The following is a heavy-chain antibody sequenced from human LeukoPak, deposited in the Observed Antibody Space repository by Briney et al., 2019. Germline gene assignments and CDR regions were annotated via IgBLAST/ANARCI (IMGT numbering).Heavy chain of an antibody. Sequence: GASVKVSCKASGYTFTSYDINWVRQATGQGLEWVGWMNPNSGNTGYAQKFQGRVTMTRNTSISTAYMELSSLRSEDTAVYYCASSSSGYDSSFDYWGQGTLVTVSS. CDR3: ASSSSGYDSSFDY. CDR1: GYTFTSYD. J-gene: IGHJ4*02. D-gene: IGHD5-12*01. CDR2: MNPNSGNT. V-gene: IGHV1-8*01.